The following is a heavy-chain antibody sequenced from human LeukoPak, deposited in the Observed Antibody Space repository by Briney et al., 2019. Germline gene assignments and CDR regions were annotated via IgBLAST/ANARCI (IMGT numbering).Heavy chain of an antibody. CDR3: ARDLCSTTSCLDY. J-gene: IGHJ4*02. V-gene: IGHV3-48*04. CDR2: ISGGSSTI. D-gene: IGHD2-2*01. CDR1: GFTFSSYG. Sequence: PGGSLRLSCAASGFTFSSYGMHWVRQAPGKGLEWVSYISGGSSTIYYADSVKGRFTASRDNAKNSLYLQMNSLRPEDTAVYYCARDLCSTTSCLDYWGQGTLVTVSS.